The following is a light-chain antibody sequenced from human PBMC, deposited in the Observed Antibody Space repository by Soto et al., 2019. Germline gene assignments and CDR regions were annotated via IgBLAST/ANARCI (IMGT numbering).Light chain of an antibody. Sequence: AIQMTQSPSSLSASVGDRVTITCRASQGIRKDLDWYQQKPGTAPKLLIYAASSLQSGVPSRFSGSGSGTDFTLTISSLQPEDFATYYCLQDYNYPLTFGGGTKVEIK. CDR2: AAS. V-gene: IGKV1-6*01. J-gene: IGKJ4*01. CDR1: QGIRKD. CDR3: LQDYNYPLT.